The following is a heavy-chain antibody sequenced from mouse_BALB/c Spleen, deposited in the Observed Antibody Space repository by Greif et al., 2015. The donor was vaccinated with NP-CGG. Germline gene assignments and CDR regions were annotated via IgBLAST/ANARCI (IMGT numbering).Heavy chain of an antibody. D-gene: IGHD3-3*01. Sequence: QVQLKQSGPGLVAPSQSLSITCTISGFSLTSHGVHWVRQPPGKGLEWLVVIWSDGSTTYNSALKSRLSISKDNSKSQVFLKMNSLQTDDTAMYYCARHRGFPFSYYAMDYWGQGTSVTVSS. CDR1: GFSLTSHG. J-gene: IGHJ4*01. V-gene: IGHV2-6-1*01. CDR3: ARHRGFPFSYYAMDY. CDR2: IWSDGST.